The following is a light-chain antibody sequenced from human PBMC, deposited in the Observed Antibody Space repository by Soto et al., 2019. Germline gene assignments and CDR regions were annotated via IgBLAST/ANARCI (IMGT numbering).Light chain of an antibody. CDR2: EVS. V-gene: IGLV2-14*01. CDR1: SSDVGGYKF. J-gene: IGLJ1*01. CDR3: GSYTGSIYV. Sequence: QSVLTQPASVSGSPGQSITISCTGTSSDVGGYKFVSWYQQHPGKAPKLMIYEVSNRSSGVSSRFSGSKSGNTASLTISGLQAEDEADYYCGSYTGSIYVFGPGTKLTVL.